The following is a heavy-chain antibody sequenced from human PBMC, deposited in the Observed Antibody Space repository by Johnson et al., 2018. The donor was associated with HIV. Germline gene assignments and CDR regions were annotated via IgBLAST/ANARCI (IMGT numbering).Heavy chain of an antibody. CDR2: INWNGGST. J-gene: IGHJ3*02. CDR3: ARDFGLEWEMDGAFDI. V-gene: IGHV3-20*04. CDR1: GFTFDDYG. Sequence: VQLVESGGGVVRPGGSLRLSCAASGFTFDDYGMSWVSQAPGKGLEWVSGINWNGGSTGYADSVKGRFTISRDNAKNSLYLQMNSLRAEDTALYYCARDFGLEWEMDGAFDIWGQGTMVTVSS. D-gene: IGHD1-26*01.